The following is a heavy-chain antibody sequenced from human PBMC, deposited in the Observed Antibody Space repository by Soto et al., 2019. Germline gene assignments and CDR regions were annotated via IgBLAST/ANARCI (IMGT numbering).Heavy chain of an antibody. Sequence: PGGSLRLSCAASGFTFSNAGINWVRQAPGKGLEWVGCIKSKTDGGTADFAAPVKGRFAISRDDSKNTVYLQMNSLKTEDTAVYYCTTDSYSTIIVVRFDYWGHGTLVTVSS. CDR3: TTDSYSTIIVVRFDY. CDR2: IKSKTDGGTA. J-gene: IGHJ4*01. D-gene: IGHD3-22*01. V-gene: IGHV3-15*07. CDR1: GFTFSNAG.